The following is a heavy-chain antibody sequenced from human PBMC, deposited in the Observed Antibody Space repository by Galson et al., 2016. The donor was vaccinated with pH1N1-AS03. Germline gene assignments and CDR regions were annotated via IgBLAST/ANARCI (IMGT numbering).Heavy chain of an antibody. J-gene: IGHJ4*02. CDR2: IFGSGST. CDR3: ARADYSQYGPLMIDY. D-gene: IGHD2-15*01. CDR1: GGSISNYY. Sequence: SETLSLTCTVSGGSISNYYWGWIRQPPGKRLEWIGYIFGSGSTNYNPSLKSRATISVDTSKSQFSLKLSSVTAADTAVYYCARADYSQYGPLMIDYWGQGALVTVSS. V-gene: IGHV4-59*01.